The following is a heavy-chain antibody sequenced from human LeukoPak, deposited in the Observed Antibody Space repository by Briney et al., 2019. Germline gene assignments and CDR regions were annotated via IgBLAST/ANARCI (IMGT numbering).Heavy chain of an antibody. CDR3: AREDIVATSPYYYYYGMDV. D-gene: IGHD5-12*01. J-gene: IGHJ6*02. Sequence: GRSLRLSCAASGFTFSSYGMHWVRQAPGKGLEWVAVIWYDGSNEYYADSVKGRFTISRDNSKNTLYLQMNSLRAEDTAVYYCAREDIVATSPYYYYYGMDVWGQGTTVTVSS. CDR2: IWYDGSNE. V-gene: IGHV3-33*01. CDR1: GFTFSSYG.